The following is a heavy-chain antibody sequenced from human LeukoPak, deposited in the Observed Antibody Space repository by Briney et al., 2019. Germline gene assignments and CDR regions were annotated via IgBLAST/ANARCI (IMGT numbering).Heavy chain of an antibody. CDR1: GFTFSSYW. J-gene: IGHJ4*02. CDR2: IKQDGSEK. Sequence: GGSLRLSCAASGFTFSSYWMSWVRRAPGKVLEWVANIKQDGSEKYYVDSVKGRFTISRDNAKNSLYLQMNSLRAEDTAVYYCALTGGDSSRDFWGQGTLVTVSS. V-gene: IGHV3-7*01. CDR3: ALTGGDSSRDF. D-gene: IGHD7-27*01.